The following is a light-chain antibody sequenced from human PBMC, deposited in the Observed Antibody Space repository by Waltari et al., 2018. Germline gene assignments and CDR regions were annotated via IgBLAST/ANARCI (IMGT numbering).Light chain of an antibody. CDR3: CSYAGRSTLI. J-gene: IGLJ1*01. V-gene: IGLV2-23*01. Sequence: QSALTQPASVSGSPGQSITISCTGSSIDVGTYNFVSWYQEHPGKAPKLLIYEASKRPSGVSTRFSGSKSGNMASLTISGLQAEDEADYYCCSYAGRSTLIFGTGTKVTVL. CDR2: EAS. CDR1: SIDVGTYNF.